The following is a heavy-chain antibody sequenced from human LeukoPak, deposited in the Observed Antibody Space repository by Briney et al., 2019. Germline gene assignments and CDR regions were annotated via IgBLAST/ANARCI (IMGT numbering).Heavy chain of an antibody. J-gene: IGHJ4*02. Sequence: GGSLRLSCAASGFTLGEYTMNWIRQTPGKGREWVSGIYGGGRVRFYADSVRGRFTITRDNSRNTVYLEMNDLRPEDTALYYCAKDRLPDIFWSVDSWGRGTLVTVSS. CDR3: AKDRLPDIFWSVDS. CDR2: IYGGGRVR. V-gene: IGHV3-23*01. CDR1: GFTLGEYT. D-gene: IGHD3-3*02.